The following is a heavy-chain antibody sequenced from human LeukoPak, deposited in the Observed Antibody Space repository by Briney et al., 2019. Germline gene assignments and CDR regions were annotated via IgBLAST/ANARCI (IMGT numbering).Heavy chain of an antibody. J-gene: IGHJ6*02. V-gene: IGHV3-23*01. D-gene: IGHD3-10*01. CDR2: IGGRGGRT. CDR1: GFTFSSYS. Sequence: GGSLRLSCAASGFTFSSYSMNWVRQAPGKGLEWVSGIGGRGGRTYYADSVQGRFTISRDNSNNTVDLQMNSLRAEDTAIYYCGKGHAEIEHGELFLYGMDVWGQGTTVTVSS. CDR3: GKGHAEIEHGELFLYGMDV.